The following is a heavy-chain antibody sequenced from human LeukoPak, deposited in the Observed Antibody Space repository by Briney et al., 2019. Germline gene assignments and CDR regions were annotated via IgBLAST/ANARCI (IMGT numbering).Heavy chain of an antibody. V-gene: IGHV3-30*04. J-gene: IGHJ4*02. Sequence: PGRSLRLSCAAPGFTFSSYAMHWVRQAPGKGLEWVAVISYDGSNKYYADSVKGRFTISRDNSKNTLYLQMNSLRAEDTAVYYCARDGRWIANYYFDYWGQGTLVTVSS. CDR2: ISYDGSNK. CDR3: ARDGRWIANYYFDY. D-gene: IGHD5-12*01. CDR1: GFTFSSYA.